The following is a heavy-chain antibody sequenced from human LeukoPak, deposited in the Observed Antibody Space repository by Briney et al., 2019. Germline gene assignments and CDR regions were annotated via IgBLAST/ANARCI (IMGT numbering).Heavy chain of an antibody. CDR1: GFTFSSYA. Sequence: PGGSLRLSCAASGFTFSSYAMSWVRQAPGKGLEWVSAISGSGGSTYYADSVKGRFTISRDNSKNTLYLQMNSLRAEDTAVYYCAKDPANYYDSSGYYSYWGQGTLVTVSS. V-gene: IGHV3-23*01. CDR2: ISGSGGST. D-gene: IGHD3-22*01. CDR3: AKDPANYYDSSGYYSY. J-gene: IGHJ4*02.